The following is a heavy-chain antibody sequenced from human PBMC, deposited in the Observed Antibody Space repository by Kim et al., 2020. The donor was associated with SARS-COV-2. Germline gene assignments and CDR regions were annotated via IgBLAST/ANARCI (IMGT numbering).Heavy chain of an antibody. V-gene: IGHV3-7*01. CDR1: GFAFSSYW. J-gene: IGHJ4*02. Sequence: GGSLRLSCTASGFAFSSYWMTWIRHVPGKGLEWVANIKQDGSETYYVDSVKGRFTISRNNAQNSLYLQMNSLRRDDTAVYYCGGGARHDYLGQGTLVTVS. D-gene: IGHD1-26*01. CDR2: IKQDGSET. CDR3: GGGARHDY.